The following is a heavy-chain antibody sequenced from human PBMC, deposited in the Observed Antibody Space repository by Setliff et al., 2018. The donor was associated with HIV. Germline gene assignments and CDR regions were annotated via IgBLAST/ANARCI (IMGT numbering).Heavy chain of an antibody. Sequence: SETLSLTCTVSGDSISSLGYYWGWIRQPPGKGLEWIGVINNSGKTFYNPSLKSRGTISVDTSKNQFYLKLNSVTAADSAVYYCTLTSRLDGYFDPWGQGTLVTVSS. D-gene: IGHD5-12*01. CDR1: GDSISSLGYY. CDR3: TLTSRLDGYFDP. V-gene: IGHV4-39*07. CDR2: INNSGKT. J-gene: IGHJ5*02.